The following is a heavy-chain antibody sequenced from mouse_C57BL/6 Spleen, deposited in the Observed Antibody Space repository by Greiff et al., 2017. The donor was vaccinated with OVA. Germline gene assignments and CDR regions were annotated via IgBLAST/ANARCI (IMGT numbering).Heavy chain of an antibody. J-gene: IGHJ2*01. CDR2: IHPNSGGT. CDR1: GYTFTSYW. V-gene: IGHV1-64*01. D-gene: IGHD2-4*01. Sequence: QVQLQQPGAELVKPGASVKLSCKASGYTFTSYWMHWVKQRPGQGLEWIGMIHPNSGGTNYNEKFKSKATLTVDKSSSTAYMQLSSLTSEDSAVYYCASIYYDYENFDYWGQGTTLTVSA. CDR3: ASIYYDYENFDY.